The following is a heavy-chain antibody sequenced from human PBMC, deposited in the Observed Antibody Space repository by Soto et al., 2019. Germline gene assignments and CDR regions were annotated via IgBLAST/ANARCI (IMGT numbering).Heavy chain of an antibody. CDR2: MYFGGSF. J-gene: IGHJ5*02. CDR3: ARSYYDSTGFAVDP. V-gene: IGHV4-59*02. Sequence: QMQLQASGPGLVKPSETLSLTCNVSGASVSHGYWSWIRQPPGKALEWIGFMYFGGSFNYNPSLTXXAXXSVEPSKNQFSMKLTSVTASDTAVYYCARSYYDSTGFAVDPWGQGTLVTVSS. D-gene: IGHD3-22*01. CDR1: GASVSHGY.